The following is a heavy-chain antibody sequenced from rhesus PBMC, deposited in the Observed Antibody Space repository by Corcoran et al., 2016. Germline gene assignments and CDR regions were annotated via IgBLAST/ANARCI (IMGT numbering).Heavy chain of an antibody. V-gene: IGHV4-80*01. CDR3: ARGLYCSGIYCYVY. Sequence: QVQLQESGPGLVKPSATLSLTCAVSGASISSYWWSWLRQPPGKGLEWIGEINGNSASTYYTPSLKSRVTMSNDASKNHFSLKLSSFTAADAAVYYCARGLYCSGIYCYVYWGQGVLVTVSS. D-gene: IGHD2-27*01. J-gene: IGHJ4*01. CDR1: GASISSYW. CDR2: INGNSAST.